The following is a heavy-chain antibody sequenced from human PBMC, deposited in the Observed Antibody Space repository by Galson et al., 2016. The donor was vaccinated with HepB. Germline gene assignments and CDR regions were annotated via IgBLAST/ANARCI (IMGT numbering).Heavy chain of an antibody. J-gene: IGHJ6*02. V-gene: IGHV3-43*01. CDR2: ISWDGGST. Sequence: SLRLSCAASGFTFDDYMMHWVRQAPGKGLEWVSLISWDGGSTDYADSVKGRFTISRDNSKNSLYLQMNSLRTDDTALYYCTKEFGHGYGMNVWGQGTTVTVSS. CDR3: TKEFGHGYGMNV. D-gene: IGHD3-10*01. CDR1: GFTFDDYM.